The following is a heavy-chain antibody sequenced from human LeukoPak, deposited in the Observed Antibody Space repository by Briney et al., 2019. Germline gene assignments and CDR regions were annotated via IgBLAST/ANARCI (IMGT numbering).Heavy chain of an antibody. J-gene: IGHJ4*02. CDR2: ISAYNGNT. CDR1: GYTFTSYG. D-gene: IGHD6-13*01. CDR3: ASTIGMSSWYPFDY. Sequence: ASVTVSCKASGYTFTSYGISWVRQAPGQGLEWMGWISAYNGNTNYAQKLQGRVTMTTDTSTSTAYMELRSLRSDDTAVYYCASTIGMSSWYPFDYWGQGTLVTVSS. V-gene: IGHV1-18*01.